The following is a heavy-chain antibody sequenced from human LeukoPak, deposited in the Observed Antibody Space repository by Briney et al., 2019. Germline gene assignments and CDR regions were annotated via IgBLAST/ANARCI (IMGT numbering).Heavy chain of an antibody. Sequence: GGSLRLSCAASGFTFSTSDMNWVRQGPGKGLEWVSYISSSGYTIDYADSVKGRFTISRDNAKNSLYLEMHSLRAEDTAVYFFAREVSTYAPSGPFYFDYWGQGTLVTVS. J-gene: IGHJ4*02. CDR2: ISSSGYTI. D-gene: IGHD6-25*01. CDR3: AREVSTYAPSGPFYFDY. V-gene: IGHV3-48*03. CDR1: GFTFSTSD.